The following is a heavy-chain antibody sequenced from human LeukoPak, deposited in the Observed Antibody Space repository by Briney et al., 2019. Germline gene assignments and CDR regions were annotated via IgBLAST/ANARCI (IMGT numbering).Heavy chain of an antibody. Sequence: GGSLRLSCAASGFTFSNAWMSWVRQAPGKGLEWVGRIKSKTDGGTTDYAAPVKGGFTISRDDSKNTLYLQMNSLKTEDTAVYYCTTGYYYYQGGAFDIWGQGTMVTVSS. J-gene: IGHJ3*02. CDR1: GFTFSNAW. CDR3: TTGYYYYQGGAFDI. CDR2: IKSKTDGGTT. V-gene: IGHV3-15*01. D-gene: IGHD3-22*01.